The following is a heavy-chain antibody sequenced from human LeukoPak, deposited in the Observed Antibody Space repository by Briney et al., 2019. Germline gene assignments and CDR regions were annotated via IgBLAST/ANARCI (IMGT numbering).Heavy chain of an antibody. J-gene: IGHJ4*02. D-gene: IGHD1-26*01. CDR2: TRDSAYRT. Sequence: GGSLRLSCAASGFTFSSYEMNWVRQAPGKGLEWVSSTRDSAYRTYYADSVKGRFTISRDNSKNTLYLQMNSLRAEDTAVYYCARDKAMGATLFDYWGQGTLVTVSS. CDR1: GFTFSSYE. CDR3: ARDKAMGATLFDY. V-gene: IGHV3-23*01.